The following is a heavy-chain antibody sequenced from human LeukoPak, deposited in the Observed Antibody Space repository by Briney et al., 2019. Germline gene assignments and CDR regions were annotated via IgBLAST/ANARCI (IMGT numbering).Heavy chain of an antibody. CDR2: YILTT. D-gene: IGHD3-16*02. Sequence: YILTTYYNPSLNTLFTISVDTSKTHFSLKLSSVTAADTAVYYCARTIMITFGGVIAYYMDVWGKGTTVTVSS. J-gene: IGHJ6*03. CDR3: ARTIMITFGGVIAYYMDV. V-gene: IGHV4-39*02.